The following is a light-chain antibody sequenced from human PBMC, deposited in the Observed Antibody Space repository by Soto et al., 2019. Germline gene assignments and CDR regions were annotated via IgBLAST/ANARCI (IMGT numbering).Light chain of an antibody. CDR2: DDS. J-gene: IGLJ3*02. V-gene: IGLV3-21*02. CDR1: NIGSKS. Sequence: SYELTQPPSVSVAPEQTASITCGGTNIGSKSVAWYQQKPGQAPVMVVYDDSDRPSGIPERFSGFNSGNTATLTISRVEAGDEADYYCQVWDSSSDHPGVFGGGTKLTVL. CDR3: QVWDSSSDHPGV.